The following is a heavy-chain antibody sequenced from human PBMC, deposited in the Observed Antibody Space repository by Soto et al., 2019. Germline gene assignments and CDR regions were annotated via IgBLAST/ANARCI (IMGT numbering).Heavy chain of an antibody. Sequence: QVQLQESGPGLVKPSQTLSLTCTVSGGSISSGGYYWSWIRQHPGKGLEWIGYIYHSGSTYYNPSLKSRVTISVDTSKNQFSLQLSSVTAADTDVYYCARDPYDFWSGYLDYYGMDVWGQGTTVTVSS. CDR3: ARDPYDFWSGYLDYYGMDV. CDR2: IYHSGST. CDR1: GGSISSGGYY. V-gene: IGHV4-31*03. D-gene: IGHD3-3*01. J-gene: IGHJ6*02.